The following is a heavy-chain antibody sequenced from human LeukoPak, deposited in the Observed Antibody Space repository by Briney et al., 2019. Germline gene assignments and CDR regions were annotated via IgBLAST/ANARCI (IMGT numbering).Heavy chain of an antibody. D-gene: IGHD6-19*01. V-gene: IGHV6-1*01. J-gene: IGHJ4*02. Sequence: SQTLSLTCVVSGGSVSSENGAWNWIRQSPSRGLEWLGRAYYRSKWYNDYAKSMEARMTVSQDTTKYQYTRNLNAVTTADSATYYCARDFGTTGWHTFDYWGQGAMLTVSS. CDR1: GGSVSSENGA. CDR2: AYYRSKWYN. CDR3: ARDFGTTGWHTFDY.